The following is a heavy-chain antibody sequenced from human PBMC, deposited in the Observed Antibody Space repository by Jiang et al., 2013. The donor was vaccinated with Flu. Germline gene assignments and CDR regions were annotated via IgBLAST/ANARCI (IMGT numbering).Heavy chain of an antibody. Sequence: VKPSETLSLTCTVSGGSIRSYFWTWIRQPPGKGLEWMGHISYTGSTNYNTSLKSRVTMSLDTSQNQFSLKLDSVTAADTAVYYCARGLSMVRGVTRCFDPWGQGTLVTVSS. CDR1: GGSIRSYF. V-gene: IGHV4-59*01. CDR3: ARGLSMVRGVTRCFDP. CDR2: ISYTGST. D-gene: IGHD3-10*01. J-gene: IGHJ5*02.